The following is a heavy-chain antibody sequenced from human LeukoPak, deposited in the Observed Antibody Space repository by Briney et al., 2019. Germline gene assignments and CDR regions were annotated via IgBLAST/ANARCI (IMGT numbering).Heavy chain of an antibody. D-gene: IGHD4-23*01. V-gene: IGHV3-66*04. CDR2: IYSGGNT. J-gene: IGHJ5*02. CDR1: GITVSVNY. CDR3: ARLVTGTTVINSGWFDP. Sequence: GGSLRLSCAASGITVSVNYMAWVRQAPGKGLEWASVIYSGGNTYHADSVKGRFSISRDNSKNTVYLQMSGLRVEDTAVYYCARLVTGTTVINSGWFDPWGRGTLVTVSS.